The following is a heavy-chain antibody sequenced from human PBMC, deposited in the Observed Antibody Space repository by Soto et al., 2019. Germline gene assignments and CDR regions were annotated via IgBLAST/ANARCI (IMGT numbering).Heavy chain of an antibody. D-gene: IGHD3-3*01. CDR3: AKDVLRFLEWLLGNHYYYYGMDV. CDR2: ISYDGSNK. V-gene: IGHV3-30*18. J-gene: IGHJ6*02. CDR1: GFTFSSYG. Sequence: GGSLRLSCAASGFTFSSYGMHWVRQAPGKGLEWVAVISYDGSNKYYADSVKGRFTISRDNSKNTLYLQMNSLRAEDTAVYYCAKDVLRFLEWLLGNHYYYYGMDVWGQGTTVTVSS.